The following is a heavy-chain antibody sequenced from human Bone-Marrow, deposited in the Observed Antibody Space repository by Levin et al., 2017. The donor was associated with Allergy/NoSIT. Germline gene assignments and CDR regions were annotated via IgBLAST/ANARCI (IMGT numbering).Heavy chain of an antibody. D-gene: IGHD2-15*01. Sequence: GGSLRLSCAASGFTFSSYAMHWVRQAPGKGLEWVAVISYDGSNKYYADSVKGRFTISRDNSKNTLYLQMNSPRAEDTAVFYCARGLSGPAPVDYWGQGTLVTVSS. CDR3: ARGLSGPAPVDY. CDR2: ISYDGSNK. CDR1: GFTFSSYA. V-gene: IGHV3-30*04. J-gene: IGHJ4*02.